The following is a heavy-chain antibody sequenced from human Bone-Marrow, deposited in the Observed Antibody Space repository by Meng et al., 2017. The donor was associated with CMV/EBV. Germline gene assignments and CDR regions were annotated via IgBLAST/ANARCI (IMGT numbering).Heavy chain of an antibody. V-gene: IGHV3-38-3*01. CDR2: ISGGST. CDR1: GFTVSSNE. CDR3: ARARRDYDSSGYYNRDAYYFDY. J-gene: IGHJ4*02. D-gene: IGHD3-22*01. Sequence: GGSLRLSCVASGFTVSSNEMSWVRQAPGKGLEWVSSISGGSTYYADSRKGRVTISRDNSKNTLHHQMNSLRAEETAGYYSARARRDYDSSGYYNRDAYYFDYWGQGTLVTVPS.